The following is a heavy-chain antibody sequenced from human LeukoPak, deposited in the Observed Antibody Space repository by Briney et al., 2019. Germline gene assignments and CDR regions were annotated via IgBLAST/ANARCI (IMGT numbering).Heavy chain of an antibody. J-gene: IGHJ5*02. Sequence: ASVKVCCKASGYTFTSYGISWVRQAHGQGNGLMGWISAYNGNTNYAQKLQGRVTMTTDKSTSTAYMELRSLRSDDTAVYYCARRLCLNWFDPWGQGTLVTVSS. D-gene: IGHD2/OR15-2a*01. V-gene: IGHV1-18*01. CDR1: GYTFTSYG. CDR2: ISAYNGNT. CDR3: ARRLCLNWFDP.